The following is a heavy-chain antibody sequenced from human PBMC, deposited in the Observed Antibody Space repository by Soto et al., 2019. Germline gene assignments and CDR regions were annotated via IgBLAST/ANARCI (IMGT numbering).Heavy chain of an antibody. CDR2: ISAYNGNT. Sequence: ASVKVSCKASGYTFTSYGISWVRQAPGQGFGWMGWISAYNGNTNYAQKLQGRVTMTTDTSTSTAYMELRSLRSDDTAVYYCARDEGLRYFDWLLRFDPWGQGALVTVSS. J-gene: IGHJ5*02. CDR1: GYTFTSYG. V-gene: IGHV1-18*01. D-gene: IGHD3-9*01. CDR3: ARDEGLRYFDWLLRFDP.